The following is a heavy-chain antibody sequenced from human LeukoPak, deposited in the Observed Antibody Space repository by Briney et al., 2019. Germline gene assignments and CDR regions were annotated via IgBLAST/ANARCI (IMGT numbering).Heavy chain of an antibody. CDR3: ARSDVGFKS. J-gene: IGHJ4*02. CDR2: INPNSGGT. V-gene: IGHV1-2*06. CDR1: GYTFTGYY. D-gene: IGHD2-2*03. Sequence: ASVKVSCKASGYTFTGYYMHWVRQAPGEGLEWVGRINPNSGGTNYAQKFQGTVTMTRDTSISTAYMELSRLRSDDTAVYSCARSDVGFKSWGQGTLVTVSS.